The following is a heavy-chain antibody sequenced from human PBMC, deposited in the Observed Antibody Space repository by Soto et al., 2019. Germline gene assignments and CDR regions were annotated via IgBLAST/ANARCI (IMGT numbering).Heavy chain of an antibody. Sequence: LSLTCAVYGGSFSGYYWSWIRQPPGKGLEWIGEINHSGSTNYNPSLKGRVTISVDTSKNQFSLKLSSVTAADTAVYYCASSKDNYKHCYYGMDVWGQGTTVTVYS. CDR2: INHSGST. CDR3: ASSKDNYKHCYYGMDV. J-gene: IGHJ6*02. D-gene: IGHD3-10*01. V-gene: IGHV4-34*01. CDR1: GGSFSGYY.